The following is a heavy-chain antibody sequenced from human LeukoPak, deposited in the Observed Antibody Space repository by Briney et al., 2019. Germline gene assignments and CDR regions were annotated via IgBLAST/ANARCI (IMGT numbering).Heavy chain of an antibody. J-gene: IGHJ4*02. CDR3: ARGWCSGGSCYSGFDY. D-gene: IGHD2-15*01. Sequence: SVKVSCKASGGTFSSYAISWVRQALEQGLEWMGGIIPIFGTANYAQKFQGRVTITADESTSTAYMELSSLRSEDTAVYYCARGWCSGGSCYSGFDYWGQGTLVTVSS. V-gene: IGHV1-69*13. CDR2: IIPIFGTA. CDR1: GGTFSSYA.